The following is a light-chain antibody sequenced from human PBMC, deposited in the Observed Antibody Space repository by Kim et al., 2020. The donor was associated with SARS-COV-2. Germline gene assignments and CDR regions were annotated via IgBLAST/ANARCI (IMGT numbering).Light chain of an antibody. Sequence: EIVMTQSPATLSVSPGERVTLSCRASQSISDNLAWYQQRPGQAPRLLIYDASTRATGLPARFSGSGSGTEFTFTISSLQSEDFAVYYCQQYNNWPRTFGQGTKVDIK. CDR1: QSISDN. CDR2: DAS. CDR3: QQYNNWPRT. V-gene: IGKV3-15*01. J-gene: IGKJ1*01.